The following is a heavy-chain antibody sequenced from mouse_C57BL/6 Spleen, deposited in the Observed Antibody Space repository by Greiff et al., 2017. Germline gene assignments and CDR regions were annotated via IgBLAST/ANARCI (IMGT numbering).Heavy chain of an antibody. CDR3: ARGGGQIRTRYAMDY. CDR1: GYTFTSYW. V-gene: IGHV1-61*01. Sequence: VQLQQPGAELVRPGSSVKLSCKASGYTFTSYWMDWVKQRPGQGLEWIGNIYPSDSETHYNQKFKDKATLTVDKSSSTAYMQLSSLTSEDSAVYYCARGGGQIRTRYAMDYWGQGTSVTVSS. CDR2: IYPSDSET. J-gene: IGHJ4*01. D-gene: IGHD3-2*02.